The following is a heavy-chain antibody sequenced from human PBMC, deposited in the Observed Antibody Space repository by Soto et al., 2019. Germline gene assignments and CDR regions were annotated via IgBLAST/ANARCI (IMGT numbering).Heavy chain of an antibody. CDR3: AKNKGIAGAGGGGFDY. D-gene: IGHD6-13*01. V-gene: IGHV3-9*01. J-gene: IGHJ4*02. Sequence: EVQLVESGGGLVQPGRSLRLSCAASGFTFDDYAMHWVRQAPGKGLEWVSGISWNSGSIGYADSVKGRFTISRDNAKNSLYLQMKSLRAEATALYYCAKNKGIAGAGGGGFDYWGQGTLVTVSS. CDR2: ISWNSGSI. CDR1: GFTFDDYA.